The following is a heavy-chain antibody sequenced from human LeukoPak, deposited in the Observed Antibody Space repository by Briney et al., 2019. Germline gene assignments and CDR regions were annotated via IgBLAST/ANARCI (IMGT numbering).Heavy chain of an antibody. V-gene: IGHV3-23*01. CDR1: GFTFSSYA. D-gene: IGHD3-10*01. CDR2: ISGSGGST. CDR3: AKDFLLLWFGENNYFDY. J-gene: IGHJ4*02. Sequence: GGSLRLSCAASGFTFSSYAMSWGRQAPGRGLEGGSAISGSGGSTYYADSVKGRFTISRDNSKNTLYLQMKSLRAEETAVYYCAKDFLLLWFGENNYFDYWGQGILVTVSS.